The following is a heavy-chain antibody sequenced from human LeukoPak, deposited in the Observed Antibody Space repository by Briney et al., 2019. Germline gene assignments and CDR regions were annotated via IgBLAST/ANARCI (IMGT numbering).Heavy chain of an antibody. CDR1: GGSISSGDYY. J-gene: IGHJ4*02. CDR3: ARLLYGGYPRGPYYFDY. D-gene: IGHD5-12*01. CDR2: ICYSGST. Sequence: SQTLSLTCTVSGGSISSGDYYWSWIRQPPGKGLEWIGYICYSGSTYYNPSLKSRVTISVDTSKNQFSLKLSSVTAADTAVYYCARLLYGGYPRGPYYFDYWGQGTLVTVSS. V-gene: IGHV4-30-4*08.